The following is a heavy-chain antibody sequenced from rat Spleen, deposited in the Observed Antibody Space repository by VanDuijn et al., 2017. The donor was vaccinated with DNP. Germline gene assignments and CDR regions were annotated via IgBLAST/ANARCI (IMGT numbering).Heavy chain of an antibody. CDR1: GFSLTGYS. CDR3: AREGTMMVVGYLDF. CDR2: MRYNGDT. D-gene: IGHD1-12*02. Sequence: QVQLKESGPGLVQPSQTLSLTCAVSGFSLTGYSVFWVRQPSGKGLEWMGRMRYNGDTSYNSALKSRLSISRDTSKNQVFLKMNSPQTEDSAIYFCAREGTMMVVGYLDFWGRGVMVTVSS. V-gene: IGHV2-63*01. J-gene: IGHJ2*01.